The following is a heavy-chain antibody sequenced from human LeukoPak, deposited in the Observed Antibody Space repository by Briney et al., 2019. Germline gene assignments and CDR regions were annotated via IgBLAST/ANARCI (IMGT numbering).Heavy chain of an antibody. CDR3: ARDLARSPNWGPSHYYYGMDV. CDR1: GFTFSSCS. Sequence: RPGGSLRLSCAVSGFTFSSCSMNWVRQAPGKGLEWVSYISSSSSTIYYADSVKGRFTISRDNAKNSLYLQMNSLRVEDTAVYYCARDLARSPNWGPSHYYYGMDVWGQGTTVTVSS. D-gene: IGHD7-27*01. J-gene: IGHJ6*02. V-gene: IGHV3-48*01. CDR2: ISSSSSTI.